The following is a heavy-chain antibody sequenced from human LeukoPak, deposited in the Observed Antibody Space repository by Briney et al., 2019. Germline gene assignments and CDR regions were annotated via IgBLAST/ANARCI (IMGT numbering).Heavy chain of an antibody. Sequence: GGSLRLSXAASGFTFSSYSMNWVRQAPGKGLEWVSSISSSSRSTYYADSVKGRFTISRDNAKNSLYLQMNSLRAEDTAVYYCASDDYGGNAIIPWGQGTLVTVSS. D-gene: IGHD4-23*01. CDR3: ASDDYGGNAIIP. J-gene: IGHJ5*02. V-gene: IGHV3-21*01. CDR1: GFTFSSYS. CDR2: ISSSSRST.